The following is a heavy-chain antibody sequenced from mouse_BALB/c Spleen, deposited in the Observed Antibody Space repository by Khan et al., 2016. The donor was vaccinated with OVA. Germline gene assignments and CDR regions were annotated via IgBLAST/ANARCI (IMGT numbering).Heavy chain of an antibody. Sequence: QVQLQQPGAELVRPGASVRLSCKASGYSFTSYWMNWVKQRPRQGLEWIGMIHPSDSETWLSQKFKDKATLTVDKSSSTAFMQLSSPTSEDSAVYYCARRGITTATFHYALDYWGQGTSVTVSS. CDR1: GYSFTSYW. D-gene: IGHD1-2*01. V-gene: IGHV1-52*01. CDR2: IHPSDSET. J-gene: IGHJ4*01. CDR3: ARRGITTATFHYALDY.